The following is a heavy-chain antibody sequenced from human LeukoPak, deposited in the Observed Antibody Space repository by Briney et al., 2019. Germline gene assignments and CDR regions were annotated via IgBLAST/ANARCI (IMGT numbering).Heavy chain of an antibody. Sequence: SETLSLTCTVSGGSISSYYWSWIRQPPGKGLEWIGYIYNSGSTNYNPSLKSRVTISVDTSKNQFSLKLSSVTAADTAVYYCARGKVGATGKNNWFDPWGQGTLVTVSS. CDR3: ARGKVGATGKNNWFDP. D-gene: IGHD1-26*01. J-gene: IGHJ5*02. CDR1: GGSISSYY. CDR2: IYNSGST. V-gene: IGHV4-59*01.